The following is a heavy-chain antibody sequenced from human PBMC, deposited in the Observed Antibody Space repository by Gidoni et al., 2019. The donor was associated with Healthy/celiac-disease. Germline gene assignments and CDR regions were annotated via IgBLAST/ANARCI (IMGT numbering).Heavy chain of an antibody. CDR1: GFTFCSYA. D-gene: IGHD3-10*01. CDR3: AKAGNYGSGNNWFNP. Sequence: EVQLLESGGGLVQPGGSLRLSCADSGFTFCSYAMSWVRQGPGKGLGWVSASRCSGGSTYYADSVKGRFTISRDNSKNTLYLQMNSLRAEDTAVYYCAKAGNYGSGNNWFNPWGQGTLVTVSS. J-gene: IGHJ5*02. V-gene: IGHV3-23*01. CDR2: SRCSGGST.